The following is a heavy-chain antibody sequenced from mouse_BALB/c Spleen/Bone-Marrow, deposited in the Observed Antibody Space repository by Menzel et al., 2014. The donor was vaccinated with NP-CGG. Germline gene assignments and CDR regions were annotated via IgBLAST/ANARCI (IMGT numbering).Heavy chain of an antibody. Sequence: EVKLAESGAELVKPGASVKLSCTASGFNIKDTYMHWVKQRPEQGLEWIGRIDPANGNIKYDPKFQGKATITAVTSSNTAYLQLSSLTSEDTAVYYCAPYYYGRWFANWGQGTLVTVSA. CDR2: IDPANGNI. CDR3: APYYYGRWFAN. D-gene: IGHD1-1*01. J-gene: IGHJ3*01. CDR1: GFNIKDTY. V-gene: IGHV14-3*02.